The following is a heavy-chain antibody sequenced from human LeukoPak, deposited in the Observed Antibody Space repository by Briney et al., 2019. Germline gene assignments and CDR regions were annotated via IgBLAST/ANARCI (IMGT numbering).Heavy chain of an antibody. V-gene: IGHV3-15*01. D-gene: IGHD4-11*01. CDR3: ARDETTGVLHFDY. CDR1: GFTFSNAW. J-gene: IGHJ4*02. CDR2: IKSKTDGGTT. Sequence: GGSLRLSCAASGFTFSNAWMSWVRQAPGKGLEWVGRIKSKTDGGTTDYAAPVKGRFTISRDDSKNTLYLQMNSLRAEDTAVYYCARDETTGVLHFDYWGQGTLVTVSS.